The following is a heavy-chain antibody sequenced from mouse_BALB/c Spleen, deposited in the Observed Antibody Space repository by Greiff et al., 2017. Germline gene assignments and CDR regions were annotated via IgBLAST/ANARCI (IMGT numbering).Heavy chain of an antibody. Sequence: EVMLVESGGDLVKPGGSLKLSCAASGFTFSSYGMSWVRQTPDKRLELVATINSNGGSTYYPDSVKGRFTISRDNAKNTLYLQMSSLKSEDTAMYYCAREAFYAMDYWGQGTSVTVSS. CDR1: GFTFSSYG. CDR2: INSNGGST. V-gene: IGHV5-6-3*01. CDR3: AREAFYAMDY. J-gene: IGHJ4*01.